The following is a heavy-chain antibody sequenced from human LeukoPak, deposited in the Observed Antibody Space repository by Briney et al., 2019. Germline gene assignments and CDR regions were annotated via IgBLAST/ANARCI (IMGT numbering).Heavy chain of an antibody. V-gene: IGHV3-74*01. Sequence: GGSLRLSCAASGFSSSIYLMHWVRQAPGKGLVWVSRMSSDGSFTSYADSVKGRFTVSRDNAKNTLYLQMNSLRAEDTAVYFCARAFDTYWGQGTLVTVSS. CDR3: ARAFDTY. D-gene: IGHD3-9*01. J-gene: IGHJ4*02. CDR1: GFSSSIYL. CDR2: MSSDGSFT.